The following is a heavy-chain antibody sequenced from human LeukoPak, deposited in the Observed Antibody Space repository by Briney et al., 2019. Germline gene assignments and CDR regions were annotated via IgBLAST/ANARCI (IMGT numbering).Heavy chain of an antibody. D-gene: IGHD5-24*01. CDR3: AREGVIGDGYNFFDY. Sequence: GASVKVSRKASGYTFTGYYMHWVRQAPGQGLEWMGWINPHSGGTNSEQNFQGRVTMSRDTSISTVYMELSRLRSDDTALYYCAREGVIGDGYNFFDYWGQGTLVTVSS. V-gene: IGHV1-2*02. CDR2: INPHSGGT. J-gene: IGHJ4*02. CDR1: GYTFTGYY.